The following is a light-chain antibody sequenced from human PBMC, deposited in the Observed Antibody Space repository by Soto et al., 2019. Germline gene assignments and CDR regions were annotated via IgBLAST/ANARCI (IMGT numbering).Light chain of an antibody. CDR3: CSSAGSSTF. V-gene: IGLV2-23*02. CDR2: EVS. Sequence: QSVLTQPASVSGSPGQSITISCTGTSSDVGSYNLVSWYQQHPGKAPKLMIYEVSKRPSVVSNRFSGSKSGNTASLTISGLQAEDEADYYCCSSAGSSTFFGTGTKVTVL. CDR1: SSDVGSYNL. J-gene: IGLJ1*01.